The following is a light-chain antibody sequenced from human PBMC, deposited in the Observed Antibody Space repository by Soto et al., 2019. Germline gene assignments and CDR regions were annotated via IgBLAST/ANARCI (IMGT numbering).Light chain of an antibody. CDR2: GAS. CDR1: QSVSNNY. J-gene: IGKJ4*01. V-gene: IGKV3-20*01. Sequence: EIVWTQSPGTLSLSPGERATLSCRASQSVSNNYLAWYQQKPGQAPRLLSYGASTRATGIPARFSGSGSGTDFTLTISSLKPEDFETYYCQQTFTTPPGFGGGTKVDIK. CDR3: QQTFTTPPG.